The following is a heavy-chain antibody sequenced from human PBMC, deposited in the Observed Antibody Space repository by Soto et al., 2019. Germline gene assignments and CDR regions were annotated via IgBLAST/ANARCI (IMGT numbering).Heavy chain of an antibody. CDR1: GGTFSSYA. CDR3: AVPGIAAAGSPLSIGYYGMDV. J-gene: IGHJ6*02. CDR2: IIPIFGTA. D-gene: IGHD6-13*01. Sequence: SVKVSCKASGGTFSSYAISWVRQAPGQGLEWMGRIIPIFGTANYAQNFQGRVTITADESTSTAYMVLSSLRSEDTAVYYCAVPGIAAAGSPLSIGYYGMDVWGQGTTVTVSS. V-gene: IGHV1-69*13.